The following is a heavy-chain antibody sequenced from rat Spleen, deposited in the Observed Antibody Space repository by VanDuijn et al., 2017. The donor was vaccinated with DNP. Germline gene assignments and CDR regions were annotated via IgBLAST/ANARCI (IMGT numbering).Heavy chain of an antibody. V-gene: IGHV5-31*01. D-gene: IGHD1-2*01. CDR2: ISSGGGST. CDR3: TTDPSYYSSPFAY. Sequence: EVQLVESGGGLVQPGRSLKLSCVASGFTFNNYWMTWIRQAPGKGLEWVAYISSGGGSTYYRDSVKGRFTISRDNAKSTLYLQMDSLRSEDTATYYCTTDPSYYSSPFAYWGQGTLVTVSS. J-gene: IGHJ3*01. CDR1: GFTFNNYW.